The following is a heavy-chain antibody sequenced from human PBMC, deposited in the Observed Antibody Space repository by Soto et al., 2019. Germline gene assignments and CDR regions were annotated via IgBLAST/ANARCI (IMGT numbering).Heavy chain of an antibody. CDR2: ISSSGTTK. D-gene: IGHD6-19*01. Sequence: PGESLKISCAASGITFSSYEMNWLRQAPGKGLEWVSYISSSGTTKHYADSVKGRFTISRDNAKNSLYLQMNSLRAEDTAVYYCARDRGGWAFDYWGQGTLVTVSS. CDR3: ARDRGGWAFDY. V-gene: IGHV3-48*03. J-gene: IGHJ4*02. CDR1: GITFSSYE.